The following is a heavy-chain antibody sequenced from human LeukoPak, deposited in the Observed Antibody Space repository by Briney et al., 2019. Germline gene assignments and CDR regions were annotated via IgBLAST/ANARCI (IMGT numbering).Heavy chain of an antibody. V-gene: IGHV4-59*01. J-gene: IGHJ5*02. D-gene: IGHD3-9*01. Sequence: PSETLSLTCTFCGRSISSYYWSWIRQPPGKGLEWIGYIYYSGSTNYNPSLKSRVTISVDTSKNQFSLKLSSVTAADTAVYYCARRLRYFDWSDNWFDPWGQGTLVTVSS. CDR2: IYYSGST. CDR3: ARRLRYFDWSDNWFDP. CDR1: GRSISSYY.